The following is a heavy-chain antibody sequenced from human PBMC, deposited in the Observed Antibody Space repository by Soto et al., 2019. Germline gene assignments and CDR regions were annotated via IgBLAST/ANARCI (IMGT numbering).Heavy chain of an antibody. D-gene: IGHD3-16*01. CDR1: GYTFTSYD. J-gene: IGHJ4*02. CDR2: MNPNSGNT. Sequence: ASVKVSCKASGYTFTSYDINWVRQATGQGLEWMGWMNPNSGNTGYAQKFQGRVTMTRNTSISTAYMELSSLRSEDTAVYYCARGRDRLRAPPIPCDYWGQGTLVTVSS. V-gene: IGHV1-8*01. CDR3: ARGRDRLRAPPIPCDY.